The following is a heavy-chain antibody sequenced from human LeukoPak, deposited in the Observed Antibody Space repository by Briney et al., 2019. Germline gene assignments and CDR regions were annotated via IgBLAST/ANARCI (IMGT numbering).Heavy chain of an antibody. J-gene: IGHJ4*02. Sequence: PSETLSLTCTVSGGSISSYYWSWIRQPPGKGLEWIGYIYYSGSTNYNPSLKSRVTISVDTSKNQFSLKLSSVTAADTAVYYCARDDYGDLQYFENWGQGTLVTVSS. V-gene: IGHV4-59*12. D-gene: IGHD4-17*01. CDR1: GGSISSYY. CDR2: IYYSGST. CDR3: ARDDYGDLQYFEN.